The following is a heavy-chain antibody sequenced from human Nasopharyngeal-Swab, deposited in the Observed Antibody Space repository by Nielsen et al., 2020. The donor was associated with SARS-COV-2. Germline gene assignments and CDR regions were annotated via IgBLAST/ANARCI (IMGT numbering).Heavy chain of an antibody. V-gene: IGHV4-34*01. D-gene: IGHD1-1*01. J-gene: IGHJ4*02. CDR3: ASQLERRYYFDY. CDR1: GGSFSGYY. Sequence: LETLSLTCAVYGGSFSGYYWSWIRQPPGKGLEWIGEINHSGSTNYNPSLKSRVTISVDTSKNQFSLKLSSVTAADTAVYYCASQLERRYYFDYWGQGTLVTVSS. CDR2: INHSGST.